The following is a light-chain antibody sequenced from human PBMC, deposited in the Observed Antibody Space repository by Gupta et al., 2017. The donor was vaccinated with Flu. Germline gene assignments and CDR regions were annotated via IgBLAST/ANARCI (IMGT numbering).Light chain of an antibody. CDR2: KAS. CDR1: QEINNW. Sequence: DIHLTQSPSSLSAYVGDSVTITCRASQEINNWLAWYQQKPGKGPKLLIYKASTLQDGVPSRFSGSVSGAEFTLTITSLQPDDFATYSCQQYHLYPYTFGRGTKLEF. J-gene: IGKJ2*01. V-gene: IGKV1-5*03. CDR3: QQYHLYPYT.